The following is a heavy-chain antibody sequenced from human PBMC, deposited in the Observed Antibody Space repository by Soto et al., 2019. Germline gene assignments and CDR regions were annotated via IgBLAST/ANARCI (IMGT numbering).Heavy chain of an antibody. CDR3: ARALGYCSGGSCYWFDP. D-gene: IGHD2-15*01. CDR1: GGSISSGGYY. Sequence: SETLSLTCTVSGGSISSGGYYWSWIRRHPGKGLEWIGYIYYSGSTYYNPSLKSRVTISVDTSKNQFSLKLSSVTAADTAVYYCARALGYCSGGSCYWFDPWGQGTLVTVSS. CDR2: IYYSGST. V-gene: IGHV4-31*03. J-gene: IGHJ5*02.